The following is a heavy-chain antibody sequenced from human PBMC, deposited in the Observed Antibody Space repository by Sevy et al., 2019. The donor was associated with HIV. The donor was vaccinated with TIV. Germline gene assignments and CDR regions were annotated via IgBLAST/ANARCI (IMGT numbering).Heavy chain of an antibody. D-gene: IGHD3-3*01. CDR3: ATITIFGKLTXNWFDP. Sequence: NPSETLSLTCTVSGGSISSDNNYWGWIRQPPGKGLEWIGTINYSGNTYYSPSLKGRVTISVDTSKNQFSLKLSSVTAADTAVYYCATITIFGKLTXNWFDPWGQGTLVTVSS. CDR2: INYSGNT. CDR1: GGSISSDNNY. J-gene: IGHJ5*02. V-gene: IGHV4-39*01.